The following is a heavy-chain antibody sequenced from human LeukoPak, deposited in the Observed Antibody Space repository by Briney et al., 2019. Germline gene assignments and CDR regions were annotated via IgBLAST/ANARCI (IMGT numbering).Heavy chain of an antibody. J-gene: IGHJ4*02. CDR2: IKPDGREN. CDR1: GFTFSTYC. CDR3: ATARGTVTTSNY. Sequence: GGSLRLSCAASGFTFSTYCMSWVRQAPGKGLEWVASIKPDGRENYFADSVKGRFTVSRDNAKNSLYLQMSSLRVEDTAVYYCATARGTVTTSNYWGQGTLVTVSS. D-gene: IGHD4-17*01. V-gene: IGHV3-7*05.